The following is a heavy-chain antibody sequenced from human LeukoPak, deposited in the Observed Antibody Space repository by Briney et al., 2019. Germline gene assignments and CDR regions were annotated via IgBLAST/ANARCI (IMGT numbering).Heavy chain of an antibody. CDR1: GIALSKSG. Sequence: PGGSLRPSWAVSGIALSKSGMSWVRQAPGKGLGWVAVISVSGGRTNYADSVKGRFTIFRDNPKTTLYLQMNSLRAEDTGVYFCARRGVVIRVILVGFHKEAYYFDSWGQGALVTVSS. CDR3: ARRGVVIRVILVGFHKEAYYFDS. CDR2: ISVSGGRT. V-gene: IGHV3-23*01. D-gene: IGHD3-22*01. J-gene: IGHJ4*02.